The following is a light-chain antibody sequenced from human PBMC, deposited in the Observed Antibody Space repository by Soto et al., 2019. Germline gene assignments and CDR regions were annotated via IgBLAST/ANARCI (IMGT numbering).Light chain of an antibody. CDR2: GAS. J-gene: IGKJ1*01. Sequence: EIVLTQSPGTLSLSTGERATLSCRASQSVSSNYLAWYQQKPGQAPRLLIYGASSRATGIPGRFSGSGSGTDFTLTISRLEPEDFAVYYCQQWGTFGQGTKVDIK. CDR3: QQWGT. V-gene: IGKV3-20*01. CDR1: QSVSSNY.